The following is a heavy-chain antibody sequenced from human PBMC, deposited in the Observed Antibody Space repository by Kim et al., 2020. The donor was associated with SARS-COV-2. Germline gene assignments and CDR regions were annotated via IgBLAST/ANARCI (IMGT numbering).Heavy chain of an antibody. Sequence: GGSLRLSCAASGFTFSSYWMSWVRQAPGKGLEWVANIKQDGSEKYYVDSVKGRFTISRDNAKNSLYLQMNSLRAEDTAVYYCARELAAAGISAGAFDIWGQGTMVTVSS. CDR3: ARELAAAGISAGAFDI. CDR2: IKQDGSEK. J-gene: IGHJ3*02. D-gene: IGHD6-13*01. V-gene: IGHV3-7*01. CDR1: GFTFSSYW.